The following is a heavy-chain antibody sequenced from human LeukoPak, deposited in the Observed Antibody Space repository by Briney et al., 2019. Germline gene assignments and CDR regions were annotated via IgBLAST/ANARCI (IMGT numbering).Heavy chain of an antibody. D-gene: IGHD3-3*01. CDR3: ARRRPRDYDFWSGYYSPYYYYYYGMDV. V-gene: IGHV3-21*04. CDR2: ISSSSSYI. Sequence: GGSLRLSCAASGFTFSSYSMNWVRQAPGKGLEWVSSISSSSSYIYYADSVKGRFTISRDNAKNSLYLQMNSLRAEDTAVYYCARRRPRDYDFWSGYYSPYYYYYYGMDVWGQGTTVTVSS. J-gene: IGHJ6*02. CDR1: GFTFSSYS.